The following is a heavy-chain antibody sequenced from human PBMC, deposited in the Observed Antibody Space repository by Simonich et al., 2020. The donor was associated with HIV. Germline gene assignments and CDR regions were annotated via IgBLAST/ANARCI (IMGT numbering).Heavy chain of an antibody. CDR3: ARVWDHYSNFDY. V-gene: IGHV4-34*01. Sequence: QVQLQQWGAGLLKPSETLSLTCAVYGGSFSGYYWSWIRQPPGKGLEWIGEINHSGSNNYNPSRKSRVTISVDTSKNQFSLKLSSVTAADTAVYYCARVWDHYSNFDYWGQGTLVTVSS. J-gene: IGHJ4*02. CDR1: GGSFSGYY. CDR2: INHSGSN. D-gene: IGHD4-4*01.